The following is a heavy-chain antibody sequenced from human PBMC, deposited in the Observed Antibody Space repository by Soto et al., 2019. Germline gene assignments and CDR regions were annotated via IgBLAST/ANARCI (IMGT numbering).Heavy chain of an antibody. D-gene: IGHD3-10*01. Sequence: EVQLVESGGGLVQPGGSLRLSCAASGFTFSDHYMDWVRQAPGKGLEWVGRIRKKANGYTTEYAASVRGRFTISRDDSKSSLYVHMDSLKTEDTAVYYCVRVDGAYFFASWGQGTLVTVSS. CDR1: GFTFSDHY. CDR2: IRKKANGYTT. J-gene: IGHJ4*02. V-gene: IGHV3-72*01. CDR3: VRVDGAYFFAS.